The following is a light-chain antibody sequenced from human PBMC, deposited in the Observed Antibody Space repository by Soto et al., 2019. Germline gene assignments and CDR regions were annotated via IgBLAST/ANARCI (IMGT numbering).Light chain of an antibody. V-gene: IGKV1-39*01. Sequence: DIQMTQSPSSLSVSVVGRVTMTGRASETISTFLNWYQVKPGKAPKLLIYAASTLQDGVPSRFSGSGSGTDFTLTINSLQPEDFASYYCQQSYDISPITFGQGTRLEI. J-gene: IGKJ5*01. CDR1: ETISTF. CDR3: QQSYDISPIT. CDR2: AAS.